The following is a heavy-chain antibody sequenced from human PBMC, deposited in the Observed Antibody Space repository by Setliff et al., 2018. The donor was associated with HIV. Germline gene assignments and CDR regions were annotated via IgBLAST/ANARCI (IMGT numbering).Heavy chain of an antibody. CDR1: GGSISTYF. Sequence: KPSETLSLTCTVSGGSISTYFWSWVRQTPGKGLEWIGYIYYTGSTSYNPSFRSRVTISVDTSKNQFSLMLDSVTAADTAVYYCARHSQTGIQPLLLASWGPGTLVTVSS. D-gene: IGHD2-15*01. J-gene: IGHJ4*02. V-gene: IGHV4-59*01. CDR2: IYYTGST. CDR3: ARHSQTGIQPLLLAS.